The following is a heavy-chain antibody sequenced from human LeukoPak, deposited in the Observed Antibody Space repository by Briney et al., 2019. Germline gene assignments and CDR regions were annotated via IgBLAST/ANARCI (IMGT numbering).Heavy chain of an antibody. V-gene: IGHV4-4*07. CDR2: IYNNGMT. D-gene: IGHD5-24*01. Sequence: ASETLSLTCTVSGVSLSSYYWSWIRQPAGKGLEWIGRIYNNGMTNYNPSLKSRITMSVDRSKNNFSLKLNSVTAADTAVYYCARIAETRGYSSYNLLDWGQGPLVTVSS. CDR1: GVSLSSYY. J-gene: IGHJ4*02. CDR3: ARIAETRGYSSYNLLD.